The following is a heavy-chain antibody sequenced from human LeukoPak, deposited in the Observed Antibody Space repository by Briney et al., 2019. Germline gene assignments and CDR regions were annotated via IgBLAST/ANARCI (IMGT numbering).Heavy chain of an antibody. V-gene: IGHV4-34*01. CDR3: ARHPKWRFGAFDI. D-gene: IGHD3-10*01. CDR1: GGSFSGYY. J-gene: IGHJ3*02. CDR2: INHSGST. Sequence: SETLSLTCGVYGGSFSGYYWSWIRQPPGKGLEWIGEINHSGSTNYNPSLKSRVTISVDTSKNQFSLKLSSVTAADTAVYYCARHPKWRFGAFDIWGQGTMVTVSS.